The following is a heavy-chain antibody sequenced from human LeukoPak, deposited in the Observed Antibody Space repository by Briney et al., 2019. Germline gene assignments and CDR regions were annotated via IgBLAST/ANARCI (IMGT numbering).Heavy chain of an antibody. CDR1: GFTVSSNY. D-gene: IGHD5-12*01. CDR2: ISSSSSTM. V-gene: IGHV3-48*01. CDR3: ARDPYSGYDLQAFDY. Sequence: PGGSLRLSCAASGFTVSSNYMNWVRQAPGKGLEWVSYISSSSSTMYYADSVKGRFTISRDSAKNSLYLQMNSLRVEDTAVYYCARDPYSGYDLQAFDYWGQGTLVTVSS. J-gene: IGHJ4*02.